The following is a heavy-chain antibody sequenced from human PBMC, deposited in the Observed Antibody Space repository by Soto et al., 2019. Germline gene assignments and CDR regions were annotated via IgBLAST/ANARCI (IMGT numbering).Heavy chain of an antibody. CDR1: GLTFNNYW. D-gene: IGHD2-15*01. V-gene: IGHV3-74*01. J-gene: IGHJ3*02. CDR2: INSGGTST. Sequence: TGGSLRLSCAASGLTFNNYWMHWVRQAPGKGLVWVSHINSGGTSTTYADSVKGRFTISRDNAKNTLYLQMNSLTAEDTAVYYCASHHCRGGSCYGGDAFDIWGQGTMVTVSS. CDR3: ASHHCRGGSCYGGDAFDI.